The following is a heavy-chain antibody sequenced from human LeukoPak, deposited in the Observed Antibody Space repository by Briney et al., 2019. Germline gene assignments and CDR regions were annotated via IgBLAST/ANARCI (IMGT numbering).Heavy chain of an antibody. CDR1: GGSISSYY. CDR2: IYTTGNT. D-gene: IGHD3-3*01. Sequence: SETLSLTCSVSGGSISSYYWSWIRQPAGKGREWIGRIYTTGNTDYNPSLKSRVTMSVDTSKNQFSLNLSSVTAADTAVYYCARDATGWSDFDYWGQGTLVTVSS. J-gene: IGHJ4*02. CDR3: ARDATGWSDFDY. V-gene: IGHV4-4*07.